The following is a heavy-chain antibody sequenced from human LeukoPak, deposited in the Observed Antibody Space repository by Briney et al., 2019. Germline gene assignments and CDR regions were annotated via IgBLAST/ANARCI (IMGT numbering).Heavy chain of an antibody. CDR2: INPNSGGT. J-gene: IGHJ5*02. V-gene: IGHV1-2*02. D-gene: IGHD3-3*01. CDR3: ARGLEWFPSSLTHFDP. CDR1: GYTFTGYY. Sequence: ASVKVSCKASGYTFTGYYMHWVRQAPGQGLEWMGWINPNSGGTNYAQKLQGRVTMTTDTSTSTAYMELRSLRSDDTAVYYCARGLEWFPSSLTHFDPWGQGTLVTVSS.